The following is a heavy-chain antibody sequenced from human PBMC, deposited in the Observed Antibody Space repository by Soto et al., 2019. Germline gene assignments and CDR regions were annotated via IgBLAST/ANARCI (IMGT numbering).Heavy chain of an antibody. J-gene: IGHJ5*02. CDR1: GGSISSYY. CDR3: ARLLWRRWFDP. D-gene: IGHD3-10*01. V-gene: IGHV4-59*06. Sequence: SETLSLTCPVSGGSISSYYWSWIRQHPGKGLEWIGYIYYSGSTYYNPSLKSRVTISVDTSKNQFSLKLSSVTAADTAVYYCARLLWRRWFDPWGQGTLVTVSS. CDR2: IYYSGST.